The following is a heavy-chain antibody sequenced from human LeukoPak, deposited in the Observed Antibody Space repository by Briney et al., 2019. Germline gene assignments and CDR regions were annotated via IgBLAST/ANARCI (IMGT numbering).Heavy chain of an antibody. CDR2: INHSGST. J-gene: IGHJ4*02. CDR3: AATTVTNDY. V-gene: IGHV4-34*01. D-gene: IGHD4-17*01. Sequence: PSETLSLTCAVYGGSFSGYYWSWIRQPPGKGLEWIGEINHSGSTNYNPSLKSRVTISVDTSKNQFSLKLSSVTAADTAVYYCAATTVTNDYWGQGTLVTVSS. CDR1: GGSFSGYY.